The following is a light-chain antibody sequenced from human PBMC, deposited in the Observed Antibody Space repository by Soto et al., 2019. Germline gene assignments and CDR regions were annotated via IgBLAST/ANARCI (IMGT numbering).Light chain of an antibody. CDR2: EVS. CDR1: SSDVGDYNY. J-gene: IGLJ1*01. CDR3: SPYTSSNTRV. V-gene: IGLV2-14*01. Sequence: HSALTQPASVSGSPGQSITISCTGTSSDVGDYNYVSWYQQHPGKAPKLMICEVSNRPSGVSTRFSGYKSGNTASLTISGLQAEDEADYYCSPYTSSNTRVFGTGTKVTV.